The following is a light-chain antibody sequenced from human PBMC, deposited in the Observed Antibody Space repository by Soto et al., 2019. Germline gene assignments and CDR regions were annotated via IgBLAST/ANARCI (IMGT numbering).Light chain of an antibody. CDR1: NSNIGAGYD. J-gene: IGLJ2*01. CDR3: QSYDSSLRDVV. CDR2: GNS. V-gene: IGLV1-40*01. Sequence: QSVLTQPPSVSGAPGQRVTISCTGSNSNIGAGYDVHWYQQLPGTAPKLLIYGNSNRPSGVPDRFSGSKSGTSASLAITGLQAEDEADYYCQSYDSSLRDVVFGGGTQLTVL.